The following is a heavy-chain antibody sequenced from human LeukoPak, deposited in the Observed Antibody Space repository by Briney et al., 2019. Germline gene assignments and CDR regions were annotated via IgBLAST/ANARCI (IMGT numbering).Heavy chain of an antibody. CDR3: ARVLLGNYDILTGPFDF. J-gene: IGHJ4*02. CDR1: EFTFSSYT. V-gene: IGHV3-21*01. Sequence: GGSLRLSCAASEFTFSSYTMNWVRQAPGKGLEWVSSISSSSSDIYYTDSVRGRFTISRDNAKSSLYLQMNSLRPEDTAVYYCARVLLGNYDILTGPFDFWGQGTLVTVPS. D-gene: IGHD3-9*01. CDR2: ISSSSSDI.